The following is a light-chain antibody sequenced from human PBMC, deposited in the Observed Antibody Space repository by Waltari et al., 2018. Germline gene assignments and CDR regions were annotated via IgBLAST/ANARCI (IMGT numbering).Light chain of an antibody. Sequence: EIVITQSPDTLSVSPGERATFSCRAIQSVSSNVAWYQQKPGQAPRLLIYEASTRATSSPARFRGSGSGTVVTLTISSLQSEDSAVYYCQQYNHWTPITFGQGTRLEIK. CDR3: QQYNHWTPIT. J-gene: IGKJ5*01. CDR1: QSVSSN. V-gene: IGKV3-15*01. CDR2: EAS.